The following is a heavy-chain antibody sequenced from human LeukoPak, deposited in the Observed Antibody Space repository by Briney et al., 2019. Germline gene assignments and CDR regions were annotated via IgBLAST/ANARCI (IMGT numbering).Heavy chain of an antibody. V-gene: IGHV3-49*03. CDR3: TSTASTVTTMGYYFDY. CDR2: IRSIAYGGTT. J-gene: IGHJ4*02. CDR1: GFTFGDYA. Sequence: GGSLRLSCTASGFTFGDYALSWFRQAPGKGLEWVGFIRSIAYGGTTEYAASVKGRFTISRDDSKSIAYLQMNSLKTEDTAVYYCTSTASTVTTMGYYFDYWGQGTLVTVSS. D-gene: IGHD4-17*01.